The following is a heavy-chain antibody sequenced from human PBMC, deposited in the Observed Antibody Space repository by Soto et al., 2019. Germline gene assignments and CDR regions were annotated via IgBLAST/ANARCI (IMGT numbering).Heavy chain of an antibody. J-gene: IGHJ4*02. CDR2: INQDGSEK. CDR1: GLTFSNYW. D-gene: IGHD1-26*01. CDR3: ARDRGRRGGSFGDY. Sequence: GGSLRLSCAASGLTFSNYWMTWVRQAPGKGLEWVANINQDGSEKYYVDSVEGRFTISRDNAKNSMYLQMNSLTADGTAVYYCARDRGRRGGSFGDYWGQGTLVTVSS. V-gene: IGHV3-7*05.